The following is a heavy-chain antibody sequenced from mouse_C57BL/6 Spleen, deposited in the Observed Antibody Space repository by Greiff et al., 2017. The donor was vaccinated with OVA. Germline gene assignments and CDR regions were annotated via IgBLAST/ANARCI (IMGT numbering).Heavy chain of an antibody. CDR1: GFTFSSYT. CDR2: ISGGGGNT. CDR3: ARHKGYYAMDY. J-gene: IGHJ4*01. Sequence: EVKLMESGGGLVKPGGSLKLSCAASGFTFSSYTMSWVRQTPEKRLEWVATISGGGGNTYYPDSVKGRFTISRDNAKNTLYLQMSSLRSEDTALYYCARHKGYYAMDYWGQGTSVTVSS. V-gene: IGHV5-9*01.